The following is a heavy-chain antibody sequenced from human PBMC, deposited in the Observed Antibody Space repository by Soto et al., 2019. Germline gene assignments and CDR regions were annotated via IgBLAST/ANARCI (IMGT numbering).Heavy chain of an antibody. D-gene: IGHD3-22*01. J-gene: IGHJ5*02. Sequence: PGGSLRLSCAASGFTFSSYAMSWVRQAPGKGLEWVSAISGSGGSTYYADSVKGRFTISRDNSKNTLYLQMNSLRAEDTAVYYCAKGWENYYDSSVNWFDPWGQGTLVTVSS. CDR3: AKGWENYYDSSVNWFDP. CDR1: GFTFSSYA. CDR2: ISGSGGST. V-gene: IGHV3-23*01.